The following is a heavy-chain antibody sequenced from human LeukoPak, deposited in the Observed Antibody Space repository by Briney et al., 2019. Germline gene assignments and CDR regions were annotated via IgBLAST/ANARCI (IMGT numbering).Heavy chain of an antibody. CDR2: ISGSGGST. D-gene: IGHD6-19*01. V-gene: IGHV3-23*01. CDR1: GLTFSSYA. CDR3: AKKNRRDSSGWTPFDY. J-gene: IGHJ4*02. Sequence: GGSLRLSCAASGLTFSSYAMSWVRQAPGKGLEWVSAISGSGGSTYYADSVKGRFTISRDNSKNTLYLQMNSLRAEDTAVYYCAKKNRRDSSGWTPFDYWGQGTLVTVSS.